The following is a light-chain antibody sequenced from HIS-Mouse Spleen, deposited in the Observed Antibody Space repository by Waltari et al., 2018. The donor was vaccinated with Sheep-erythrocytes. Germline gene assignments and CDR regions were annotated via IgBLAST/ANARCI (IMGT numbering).Light chain of an antibody. CDR1: ALPKKY. CDR2: EDS. CDR3: YSTDSSGNHWV. V-gene: IGLV3-10*01. J-gene: IGLJ3*02. Sequence: SYELTQPPSVSVSPGQTARITCSGDALPKKYAYWYQQKSGQAPVRVIYEDSKRPSGIPGRFSGSTSGTMATLTISGAQVEDEADYYCYSTDSSGNHWVFGGGTKLTVL.